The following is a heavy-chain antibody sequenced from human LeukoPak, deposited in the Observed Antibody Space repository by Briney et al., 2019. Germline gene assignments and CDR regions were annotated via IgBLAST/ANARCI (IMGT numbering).Heavy chain of an antibody. J-gene: IGHJ3*01. D-gene: IGHD2-21*01. CDR1: GFNFTNAW. CDR3: ITADSQAFDV. Sequence: GGSLRLSCAASGFNFTNAWMGWVRQAPGKGLEWVGRIKSKTDGGTADYAAPVKGRFTISRDDSKSTLYLQMNSLKSGDTAVYYCITADSQAFDVWGQGTMVTVSS. V-gene: IGHV3-15*01. CDR2: IKSKTDGGTA.